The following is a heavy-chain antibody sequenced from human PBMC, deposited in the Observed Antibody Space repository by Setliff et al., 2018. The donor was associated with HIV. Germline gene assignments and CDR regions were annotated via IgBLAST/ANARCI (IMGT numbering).Heavy chain of an antibody. CDR2: IYYSGST. CDR1: GGSINSGGYY. D-gene: IGHD3-3*01. Sequence: SETLSLTCTVSGGSINSGGYYWSWIRQHPGKGLEWIGYIYYSGSTYYNPSLKSRLTISLDTSKNQFSLKLSSVTAADTAVYFCARQSYDFWSGPLGFDYWGQGTLVTVSS. J-gene: IGHJ4*02. V-gene: IGHV4-31*03. CDR3: ARQSYDFWSGPLGFDY.